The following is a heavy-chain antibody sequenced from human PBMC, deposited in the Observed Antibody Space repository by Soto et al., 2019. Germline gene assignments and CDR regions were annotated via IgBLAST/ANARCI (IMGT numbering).Heavy chain of an antibody. CDR2: TSGDGRIM. V-gene: IGHV3-64*02. D-gene: IGHD6-25*01. Sequence: PVGSLRLFCAASGFTFSSYPMHWVRQAPGKGLEHVSSTSGDGRIMYYLDSVKGRFTISRDNSKNTLYLQMGSLRTEDMAVYYCARGRAAYCFHYWGQGALVTVSS. CDR1: GFTFSSYP. CDR3: ARGRAAYCFHY. J-gene: IGHJ4*02.